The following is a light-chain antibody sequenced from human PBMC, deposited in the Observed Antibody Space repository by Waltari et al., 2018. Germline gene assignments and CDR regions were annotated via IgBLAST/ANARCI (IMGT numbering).Light chain of an antibody. CDR3: YSAADNDLGG. CDR1: VPANNY. CDR2: KDT. Sequence: SFALTQTSPLPVSPGPTVRITCTGDVPANNYARWFQQKPGQAPVMLISKDTERPSGIPARFSGSSSGATVTLTSSGAQVEDEADYYCYSAADNDLGGFGGGTKLPVL. J-gene: IGLJ2*01. V-gene: IGLV3-27*01.